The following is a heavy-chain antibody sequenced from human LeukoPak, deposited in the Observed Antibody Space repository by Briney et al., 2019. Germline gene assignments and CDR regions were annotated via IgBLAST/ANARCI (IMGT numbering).Heavy chain of an antibody. CDR1: GYTFTSYG. Sequence: ASVKVSCKASGYTFTSYGISWVRQAPGQGLEWMGWISAYNGNTNYAQKLQGRVTMTTDTSTSTAYMELRSLRSDDTAVYYCATRPYYYDSSGYWSAFDIWGQGTMVTVSS. CDR2: ISAYNGNT. J-gene: IGHJ3*02. V-gene: IGHV1-18*01. CDR3: ATRPYYYDSSGYWSAFDI. D-gene: IGHD3-22*01.